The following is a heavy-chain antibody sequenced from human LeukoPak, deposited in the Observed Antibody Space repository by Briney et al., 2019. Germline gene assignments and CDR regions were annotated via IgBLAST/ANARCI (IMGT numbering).Heavy chain of an antibody. D-gene: IGHD6-19*01. V-gene: IGHV3-23*01. CDR1: GFTFSSYA. CDR2: ISGSGGST. CDR3: AKFPNTPPTGYSSGWYSSDAFDI. Sequence: GGSLRLSCAASGFTFSSYAMSWVRQAPGKGLEWVSAISGSGGSTYYADSVKGRFTISRDNSKNTLYLQMNSLRAEDTAVYYCAKFPNTPPTGYSSGWYSSDAFDIWGQGTMVTVSS. J-gene: IGHJ3*02.